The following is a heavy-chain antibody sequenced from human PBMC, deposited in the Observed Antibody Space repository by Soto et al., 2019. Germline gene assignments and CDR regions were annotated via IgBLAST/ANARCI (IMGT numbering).Heavy chain of an antibody. D-gene: IGHD3-10*01. J-gene: IGHJ6*02. CDR2: IDPSDSYT. Sequence: LGESLKISCKGSGYSFTSYWISWVRQMPGKGLEWMGRIDPSDSYTNYSPSFQGHVTISADKSISTAYLQWSSLKASDTAMYYCARLPLLWFGELLVGREIEGNYYYGMDVWGQGTTVTVSS. CDR1: GYSFTSYW. CDR3: ARLPLLWFGELLVGREIEGNYYYGMDV. V-gene: IGHV5-10-1*01.